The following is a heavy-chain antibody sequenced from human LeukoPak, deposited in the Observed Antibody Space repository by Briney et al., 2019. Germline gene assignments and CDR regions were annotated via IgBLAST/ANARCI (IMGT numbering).Heavy chain of an antibody. J-gene: IGHJ5*02. V-gene: IGHV4-4*07. CDR3: ARKYCSTTNCSPFDP. CDR2: IYSSGST. D-gene: IGHD2-2*01. CDR1: GGSISANY. Sequence: PSETESLTCTVSGGSISANYWIWMRQSAGKGLEYIGRIYSSGSTNYDPSLKSRVTMSVDTSKNQFSLKLSSVTAADTAVYYCARKYCSTTNCSPFDPWGQGTLVTVSS.